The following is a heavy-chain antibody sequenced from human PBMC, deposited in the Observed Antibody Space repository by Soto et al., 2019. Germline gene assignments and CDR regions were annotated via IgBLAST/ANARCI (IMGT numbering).Heavy chain of an antibody. J-gene: IGHJ4*01. CDR3: ARHDGFSSGWVFDY. D-gene: IGHD6-19*01. CDR2: IYYHGNT. Sequence: PSETLSLTCAVSGGSISSRTYSWGWIRQPPGKSLEWIGTIYYHGNTYSNPSLKSRVTISVDTSNNQLSLRLRSVTAADTAIYYCARHDGFSSGWVFDYWGHGTLVTVSS. V-gene: IGHV4-39*01. CDR1: GGSISSRTYS.